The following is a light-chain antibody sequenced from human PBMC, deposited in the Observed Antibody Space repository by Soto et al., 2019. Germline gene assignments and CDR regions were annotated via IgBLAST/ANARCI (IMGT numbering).Light chain of an antibody. Sequence: EIVMTQSPATLSVSPGERATLSCRASQSVSSNLAWYQQKPGQAPRLLIYGASTRATGIPDRFSGSGSGTDFTLTISSLETEDFAVYYCQQRSNWPPSITFGQGTRLEIK. J-gene: IGKJ5*01. CDR2: GAS. V-gene: IGKV3D-15*01. CDR3: QQRSNWPPSIT. CDR1: QSVSSN.